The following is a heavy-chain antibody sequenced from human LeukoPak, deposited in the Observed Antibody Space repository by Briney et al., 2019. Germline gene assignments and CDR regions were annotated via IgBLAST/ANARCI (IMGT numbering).Heavy chain of an antibody. V-gene: IGHV1-69*01. J-gene: IGHJ4*02. CDR2: IIPIFGTA. D-gene: IGHD3-3*01. CDR3: ASSERSFGVVITAPIDY. CDR1: GGTFSSYA. Sequence: ASVKVSCKASGGTFSSYAISWVRQAPGQGLEWMGGIIPIFGTANYAQKFQGRVTITADESTSTAYMELSSLRSEDTAAYYCASSERSFGVVITAPIDYWGQGTLVTVSS.